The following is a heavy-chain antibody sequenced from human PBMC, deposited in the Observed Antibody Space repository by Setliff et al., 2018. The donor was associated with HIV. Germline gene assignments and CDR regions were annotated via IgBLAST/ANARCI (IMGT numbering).Heavy chain of an antibody. D-gene: IGHD4-17*01. V-gene: IGHV4-61*09. CDR2: ISTSGST. Sequence: SETLSLTCTVSGASISSGSYFWGWFRQPAGKGLEWIGHISTSGSTNYSPSLKSRVTISVDKSKNQFSLRLNSVTAADTAVYYCAKGAGFYGDYTFAHWGQGRQVTVSS. CDR1: GASISSGSYF. CDR3: AKGAGFYGDYTFAH. J-gene: IGHJ4*02.